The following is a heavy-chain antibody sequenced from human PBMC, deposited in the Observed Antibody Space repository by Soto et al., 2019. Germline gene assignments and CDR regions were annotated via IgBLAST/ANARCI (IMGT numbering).Heavy chain of an antibody. J-gene: IGHJ6*02. D-gene: IGHD6-13*01. CDR1: GYTFTSYY. V-gene: IGHV1-46*01. Sequence: QVQLVQSGAEVKKPGASVKVSCKASGYTFTSYYMHWVRQAPGQGLEWMGIINPSGGSTSYAQKFQGRVTMTRDTSTSTVYMELSSLRSEDTAVYYCARGPGDSSSWYQGYYYYYGMDVWGQGTTVTVSS. CDR3: ARGPGDSSSWYQGYYYYYGMDV. CDR2: INPSGGST.